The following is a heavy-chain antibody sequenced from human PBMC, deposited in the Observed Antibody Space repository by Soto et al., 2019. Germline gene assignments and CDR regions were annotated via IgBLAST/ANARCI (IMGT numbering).Heavy chain of an antibody. Sequence: GGSLRLSCAASGFTFSSYDMHWVRQATGKGLEWVSAIGTAGDTYYPGSVKGRFTISRENAKNSLYLQMNSLRAEDTAVYYCARGARGSWPNYYYYGMDVWGQGTTVTVSS. J-gene: IGHJ6*02. D-gene: IGHD6-13*01. CDR3: ARGARGSWPNYYYYGMDV. V-gene: IGHV3-13*01. CDR2: IGTAGDT. CDR1: GFTFSSYD.